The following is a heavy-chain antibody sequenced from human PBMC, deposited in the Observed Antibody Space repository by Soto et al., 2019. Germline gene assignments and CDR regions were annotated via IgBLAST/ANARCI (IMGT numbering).Heavy chain of an antibody. CDR3: ERWFEGSGIIRAFDI. CDR1: GFTFSSYS. CDR2: ISSSSSYI. Sequence: GGSLRLSCAASGFTFSSYSMNWVRQAPGKGLEWVSSISSSSSYIYYADSVKGRFTISRDNAKNSLYLQMNSLRAEDTAVCYCERWFEGSGIIRAFDIWGHGKMVTVSS. J-gene: IGHJ3*02. V-gene: IGHV3-21*01. D-gene: IGHD3-10*01.